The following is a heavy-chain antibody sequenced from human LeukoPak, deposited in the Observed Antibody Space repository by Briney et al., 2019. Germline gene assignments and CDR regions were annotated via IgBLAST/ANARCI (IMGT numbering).Heavy chain of an antibody. J-gene: IGHJ4*02. Sequence: ASVKVSCKASGYTFTGYYMHWVRQAPGQGLEWMGWINPNSGGTNYAQKFQGRVTMTRDTSISTAYMELRRLRSDDTAVYYCARDFPPGDIVVVPAATRDYWGQGTLVTVSS. CDR3: ARDFPPGDIVVVPAATRDY. V-gene: IGHV1-2*02. D-gene: IGHD2-2*01. CDR2: INPNSGGT. CDR1: GYTFTGYY.